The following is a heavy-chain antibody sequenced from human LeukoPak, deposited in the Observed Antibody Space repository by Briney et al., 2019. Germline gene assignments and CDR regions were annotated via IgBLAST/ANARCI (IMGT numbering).Heavy chain of an antibody. V-gene: IGHV3-23*01. CDR3: ARKIGFSSSWYYGRYYFDY. CDR2: ISGSGGST. Sequence: PGGSLRLSCAASGFTFSSYAMSWVRQAPGKGLEWVSAISGSGGSTYYADSVKGRFTISRDNSKNTLYLQMNSLRAEDTAVYYCARKIGFSSSWYYGRYYFDYWGQGTLVTVSS. CDR1: GFTFSSYA. D-gene: IGHD6-13*01. J-gene: IGHJ4*02.